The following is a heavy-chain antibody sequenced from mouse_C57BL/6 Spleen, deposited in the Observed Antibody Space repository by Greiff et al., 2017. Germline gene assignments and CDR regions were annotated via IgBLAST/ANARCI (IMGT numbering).Heavy chain of an antibody. CDR1: GYAFSSSW. D-gene: IGHD1-1*01. V-gene: IGHV1-82*01. Sequence: QVQLQQSGPELVKPGASVKISCKASGYAFSSSWMNWVKQRPGKGLEWIGRIYPGDGDTNYNGKFKGKATLTAEKSSSTAYMQLSSLTSEDSAVYFCARYTDYGSSIDYWGQGTTLTVSS. CDR3: ARYTDYGSSIDY. J-gene: IGHJ2*01. CDR2: IYPGDGDT.